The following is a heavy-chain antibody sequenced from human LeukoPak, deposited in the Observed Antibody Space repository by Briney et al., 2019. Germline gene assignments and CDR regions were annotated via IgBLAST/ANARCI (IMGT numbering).Heavy chain of an antibody. D-gene: IGHD4-17*01. CDR1: GGSISSSSYY. CDR2: IYYSGST. V-gene: IGHV4-39*07. J-gene: IGHJ4*02. CDR3: AIMPGDYGDYVKN. Sequence: PSETLSLTCTVSGGSISSSSYYWGWIRQPPGKGLEWIGSIYYSGSTYYNPSLKSRVTISVDTSKNQFSLKLSSVTAADTAVYYCAIMPGDYGDYVKNWGQGTLVTVSS.